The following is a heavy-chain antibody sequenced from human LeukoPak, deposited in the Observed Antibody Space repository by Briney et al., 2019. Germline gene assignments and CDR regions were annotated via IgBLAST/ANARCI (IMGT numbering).Heavy chain of an antibody. CDR2: INPNSGGT. V-gene: IGHV1-2*02. CDR3: AREVLAKNYGMEV. Sequence: VSVKVSCKASGYTFTGYYMHWVRQAPGQGLEWMGWINPNSGGTNYAQKFQGRVTMTRDTSISTAYMELSWLRSDDTAVYYCAREVLAKNYGMEVWGQGTTVTVSS. CDR1: GYTFTGYY. J-gene: IGHJ6*02. D-gene: IGHD2-8*02.